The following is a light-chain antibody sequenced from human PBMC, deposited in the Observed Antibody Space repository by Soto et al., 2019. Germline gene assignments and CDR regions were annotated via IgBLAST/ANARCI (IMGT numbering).Light chain of an antibody. Sequence: QSALTQPASVSGSPGQSITISCTGTSSDVGVYNYVSWYQQHPGKAPKLMIYDVSNRPSGVSNRFSGSKSGNTASLTISGLQAEGEADYYCSSYTSSSTLGVFGGGTKLPVL. CDR3: SSYTSSSTLGV. V-gene: IGLV2-14*01. CDR2: DVS. J-gene: IGLJ3*02. CDR1: SSDVGVYNY.